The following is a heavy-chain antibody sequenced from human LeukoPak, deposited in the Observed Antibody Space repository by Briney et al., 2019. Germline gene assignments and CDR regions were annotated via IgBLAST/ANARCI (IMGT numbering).Heavy chain of an antibody. V-gene: IGHV1-18*01. Sequence: GASVKVSCKAFGYTFETSSISWVRQAPGQRLEWMGWISPKNGNTHYAQGVQGRVTMTTDTSRSTAYMEPRRLRSDDTAVYYCTRVRNSNDWWGAFDIWGQGTMVTVSS. CDR3: TRVRNSNDWWGAFDI. D-gene: IGHD2-8*02. J-gene: IGHJ3*02. CDR1: GYTFETSS. CDR2: ISPKNGNT.